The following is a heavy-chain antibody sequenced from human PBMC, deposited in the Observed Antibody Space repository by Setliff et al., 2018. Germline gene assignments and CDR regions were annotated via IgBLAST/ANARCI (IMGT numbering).Heavy chain of an antibody. Sequence: PGGSLRLSCAASGFTFSSYAMSWVRQAPGKGLEWVSSVGVSGASSYYTDSVKGRFTIFRDGSKNTLYLQMTSLRAEDTAVYYCAKPQVELRWGFESWGQGTPVTVSS. CDR1: GFTFSSYA. D-gene: IGHD1-7*01. J-gene: IGHJ4*02. CDR2: VGVSGASS. V-gene: IGHV3-23*01. CDR3: AKPQVELRWGFES.